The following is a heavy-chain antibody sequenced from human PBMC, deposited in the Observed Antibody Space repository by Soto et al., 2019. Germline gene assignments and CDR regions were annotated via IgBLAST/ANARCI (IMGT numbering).Heavy chain of an antibody. CDR3: ARSVGRDGYNTAIRY. V-gene: IGHV3-33*01. D-gene: IGHD5-18*01. CDR2: IWYDGSNK. CDR1: GFTFSSYG. Sequence: QVQLVESGGGVVQPGRSLRLSCAASGFTFSSYGMHWVRQAPGKGLEWVAVIWYDGSNKYYADSVKGRFTISRDNSKNTLYLQMNSLRAEDTAVYYCARSVGRDGYNTAIRYWGQGTLVTVSS. J-gene: IGHJ4*02.